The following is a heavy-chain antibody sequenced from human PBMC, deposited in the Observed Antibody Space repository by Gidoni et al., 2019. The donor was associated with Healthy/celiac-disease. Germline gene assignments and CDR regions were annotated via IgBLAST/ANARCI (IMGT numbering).Heavy chain of an antibody. D-gene: IGHD1-26*01. V-gene: IGHV3-23*01. CDR2: SSGSGGST. J-gene: IGHJ4*02. CDR1: GFTFRSYA. Sequence: EVQLLESGGGLVQPGGSLRLSCAASGFTFRSYAMSWVRQAPGKGLEWVSASSGSGGSTYYADSVKGRFTISRDNSKNTLYLQMNSLRAEDTAVYYCAGPRVEWELRDFDYWGQGTLVTVSS. CDR3: AGPRVEWELRDFDY.